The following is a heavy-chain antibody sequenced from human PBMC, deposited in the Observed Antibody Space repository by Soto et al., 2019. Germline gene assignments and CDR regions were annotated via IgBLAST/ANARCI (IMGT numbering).Heavy chain of an antibody. CDR2: VSPTGDTV. Sequence: VQVVASGGGLVQPGRSLRLSCAVSGFRFEQYVMHWVRQAPGKGLECVSTVSPTGDTVAYADSVEGRFTVSRDNAKNSLSLQMNSLKGDDTAFSYCLKDAPNGSIDDWGQGTLVTVSS. CDR1: GFRFEQYV. D-gene: IGHD2-8*01. CDR3: LKDAPNGSIDD. J-gene: IGHJ4*02. V-gene: IGHV3-9*01.